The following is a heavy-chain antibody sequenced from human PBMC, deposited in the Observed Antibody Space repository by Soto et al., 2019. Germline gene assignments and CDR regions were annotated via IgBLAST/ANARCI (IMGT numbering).Heavy chain of an antibody. CDR2: IYYSGST. Sequence: SETLSLTCTVSGGSISSYYWSWIRQPPGKGLEWIGYIYYSGSTNYNPSLKSRVTISVDTSKNQFSLKLSSVTAADTAVYYCARAQDGYSTVFDYWGQGTLVTVSS. J-gene: IGHJ4*02. CDR1: GGSISSYY. V-gene: IGHV4-59*01. CDR3: ARAQDGYSTVFDY. D-gene: IGHD5-18*01.